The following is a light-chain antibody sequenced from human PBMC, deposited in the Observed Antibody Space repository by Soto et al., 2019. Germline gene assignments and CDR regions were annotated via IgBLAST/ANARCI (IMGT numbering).Light chain of an antibody. CDR3: MHALQTQGT. V-gene: IGKV2-28*01. J-gene: IGKJ3*01. CDR2: LGS. CDR1: QSLLHSNGYNF. Sequence: DIVMTQSPLSLPVTPGEPASISCRSSQSLLHSNGYNFLDWYLQKPGQSPKLLIYLGSNRASGVPERLSGTGSGRDLTLKISRVEAEDVGVYYCMHALQTQGTLGPGAKVDIK.